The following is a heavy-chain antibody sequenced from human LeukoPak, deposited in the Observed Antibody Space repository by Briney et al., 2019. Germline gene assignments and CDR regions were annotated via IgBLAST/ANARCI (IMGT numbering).Heavy chain of an antibody. CDR2: IYYSGST. CDR1: GGSISSYY. J-gene: IGHJ4*02. CDR3: AREAGYYYDSSGYYEYYFDY. V-gene: IGHV4-59*01. D-gene: IGHD3-22*01. Sequence: SETLSLTCTVSGGSISSYYWSWIRQPPGKELEWIGYIYYSGSTNYNPSLKSRVTISVDTSKNQFSLKLSSVTAADTAVYYCAREAGYYYDSSGYYEYYFDYWGQGTLVTVSS.